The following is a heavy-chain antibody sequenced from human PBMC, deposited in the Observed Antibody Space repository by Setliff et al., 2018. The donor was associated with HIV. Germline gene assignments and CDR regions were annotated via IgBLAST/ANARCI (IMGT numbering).Heavy chain of an antibody. CDR3: LRERNSWSRSPG. D-gene: IGHD3-3*01. CDR2: IKQDGSEK. CDR1: GFTFSRYW. Sequence: GGSLRLSCTASGFTFSRYWMSWVRQAPGKGLEWAANIKQDGSEKYYVDSVKGRFTISRDNAENSLSLQMNSLRAEDTAVYYCLRERNSWSRSPGWGQGTLVTVSS. V-gene: IGHV3-7*04. J-gene: IGHJ4*02.